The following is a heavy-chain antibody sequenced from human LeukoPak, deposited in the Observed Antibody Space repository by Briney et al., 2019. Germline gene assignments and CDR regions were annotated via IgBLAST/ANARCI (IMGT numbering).Heavy chain of an antibody. V-gene: IGHV1-8*03. CDR2: MNPNSGNT. Sequence: ASVKVSCKASGYTFTSYDINWVRQATGQGLEWMGWMNPNSGNTDYAQKFQGRVTITRNTSISTAYMELSSLRSEDTAVYYCASSAAGTSYFDYWGQGTLVTVSS. D-gene: IGHD6-13*01. CDR1: GYTFTSYD. J-gene: IGHJ4*02. CDR3: ASSAAGTSYFDY.